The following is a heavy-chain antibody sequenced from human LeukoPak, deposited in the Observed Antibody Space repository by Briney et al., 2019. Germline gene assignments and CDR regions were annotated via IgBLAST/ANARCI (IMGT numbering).Heavy chain of an antibody. V-gene: IGHV1-69*04. CDR3: ASSLVTARENWFDP. Sequence: ASVKVSCKASGGTFSSCAISWVRQAPGQGLEWMGRIIPILGIANYAQKFQGRVTITADKSTSTAYMELSSLRSEDTAVYYCASSLVTARENWFDPWGQGTLVTVSS. D-gene: IGHD2-21*02. CDR1: GGTFSSCA. J-gene: IGHJ5*02. CDR2: IIPILGIA.